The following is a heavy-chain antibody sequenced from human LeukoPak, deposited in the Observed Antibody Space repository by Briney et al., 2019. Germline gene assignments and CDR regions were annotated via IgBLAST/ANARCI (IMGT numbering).Heavy chain of an antibody. CDR1: GAFFSTYY. J-gene: IGHJ4*02. Sequence: SETLSLTCTVSGAFFSTYYWSWIRQPPGKGLEWIGYIQNSGTTNHNPSLQSRVTISVDMSKNQFSLRLSSVTAADTAVYYCARHGSSWSFDYWGQGTLVTVSS. V-gene: IGHV4-59*08. CDR2: IQNSGTT. CDR3: ARHGSSWSFDY. D-gene: IGHD6-13*01.